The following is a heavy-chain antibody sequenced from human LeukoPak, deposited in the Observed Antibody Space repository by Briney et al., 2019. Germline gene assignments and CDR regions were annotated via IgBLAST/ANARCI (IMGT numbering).Heavy chain of an antibody. Sequence: SETLSLTCTVYGVSFTAFYWSWVRQPPGKGLEWIGDVNHSGTTNYNPSLKSRATFSVDTSKDQFFLKLSSVTAAETAVYYCGRERRVAGLNMGINDYWGQGTLVTVSS. CDR3: GRERRVAGLNMGINDY. V-gene: IGHV4-34*01. CDR1: GVSFTAFY. CDR2: VNHSGTT. D-gene: IGHD6-19*01. J-gene: IGHJ4*02.